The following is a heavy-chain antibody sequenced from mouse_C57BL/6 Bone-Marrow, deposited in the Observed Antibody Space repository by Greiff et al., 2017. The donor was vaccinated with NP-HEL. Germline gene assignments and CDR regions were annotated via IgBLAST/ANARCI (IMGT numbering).Heavy chain of an antibody. Sequence: EVNVVESGGGLVQPGGSLKLSCAASGFTFSDYGMAWVRQAPRKGPEWVAFISNLAYSIYYADTVTGRFTISRENAKNTLYLEMSSLRSEDTAMYYCARLVSYYGSSYWYFDVWGTGTTVTVSS. CDR2: ISNLAYSI. V-gene: IGHV5-15*01. CDR1: GFTFSDYG. D-gene: IGHD1-1*01. CDR3: ARLVSYYGSSYWYFDV. J-gene: IGHJ1*03.